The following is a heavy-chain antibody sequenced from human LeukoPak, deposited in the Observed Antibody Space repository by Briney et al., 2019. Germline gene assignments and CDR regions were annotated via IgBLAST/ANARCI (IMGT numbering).Heavy chain of an antibody. CDR3: ARDNSGWYRGHDY. CDR2: INPNSGGT. V-gene: IGHV1-2*02. J-gene: IGHJ4*02. Sequence: GASVKVSCKASGYTFTGYYMHWVRQAPGQGLEWMGWINPNSGGTNYAQKFQGRVTMTRDTSISTAYMELSRLRSDDTAVYYCARDNSGWYRGHDYWGQGTPVTVSS. D-gene: IGHD6-19*01. CDR1: GYTFTGYY.